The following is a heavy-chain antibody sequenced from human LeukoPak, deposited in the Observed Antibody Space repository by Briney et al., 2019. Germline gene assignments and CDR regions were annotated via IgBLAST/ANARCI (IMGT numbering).Heavy chain of an antibody. D-gene: IGHD2-15*01. CDR1: GYTFINYG. CDR3: ARDCIGCHGFDY. V-gene: IGHV1-18*01. CDR2: VSAYADNI. Sequence: ASVKVSCKAFGYTFINYGISWVRQAPGQGLEWMGWVSAYADNINYVQEFQGRVTMTTDTSTSTAYMELRSLRSDDTAIYYCARDCIGCHGFDYWGQGTLVTVSS. J-gene: IGHJ4*02.